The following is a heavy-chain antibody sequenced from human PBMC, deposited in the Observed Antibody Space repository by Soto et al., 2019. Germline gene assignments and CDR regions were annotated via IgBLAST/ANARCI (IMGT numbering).Heavy chain of an antibody. Sequence: PSETLSLTCAVYGGSFSGYYLSWIRQPPGKGLEWIGEINHSGITNYNPSLKSRVTISVDTSKNQFSLNLTSMTAADTAVYYCARGSVDYNFWSGYYSRFYYFDFWGQGTLVTVSS. CDR1: GGSFSGYY. V-gene: IGHV4-34*01. CDR2: INHSGIT. J-gene: IGHJ4*02. CDR3: ARGSVDYNFWSGYYSRFYYFDF. D-gene: IGHD3-3*01.